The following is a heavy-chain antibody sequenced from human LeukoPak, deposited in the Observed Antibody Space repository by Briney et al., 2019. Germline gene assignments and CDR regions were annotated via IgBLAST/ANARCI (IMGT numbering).Heavy chain of an antibody. J-gene: IGHJ4*02. Sequence: GGSLRLSCAASGFTFSSYVMSWVRQAPGKGLEWVSSISNSGGSTYYADSVKGRFTISRDNSKNTLYLQMNSLRAEDTAVYYCAGASSGWSVFDYWGQGTLVTVSS. D-gene: IGHD6-19*01. V-gene: IGHV3-23*01. CDR2: ISNSGGST. CDR3: AGASSGWSVFDY. CDR1: GFTFSSYV.